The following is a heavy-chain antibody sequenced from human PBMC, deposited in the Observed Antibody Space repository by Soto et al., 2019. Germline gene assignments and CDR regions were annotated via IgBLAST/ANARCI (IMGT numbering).Heavy chain of an antibody. V-gene: IGHV2-70*11. CDR3: ARMILGYCSGGSCPYYFDY. CDR1: GFSLSTSGMC. D-gene: IGHD2-15*01. CDR2: IDWDDDK. J-gene: IGHJ4*02. Sequence: SGPTLVKPTQTLTLTCTFSGFSLSTSGMCVSWIRQPPGKALEWLARIDWDDDKYYSTSLKTRLTISKDTSKNQVVLTMTNMDPVDTATYYCARMILGYCSGGSCPYYFDYWGQGTLVTVSS.